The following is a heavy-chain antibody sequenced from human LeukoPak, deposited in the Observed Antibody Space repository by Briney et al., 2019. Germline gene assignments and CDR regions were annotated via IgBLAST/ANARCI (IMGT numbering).Heavy chain of an antibody. CDR2: VCGNGNP. D-gene: IGHD3-16*02. V-gene: IGHV4-4*07. CDR1: GGSMGNCY. Sequence: PSDTLSLTCSVSGGSMGNCYWNWIREAAGKGLELIGRVCGNGNPTDNPAFMGRETLAGGTSKNQLSLKVIALTVAESAVYYCARDFPPSFSSGDLLSPEYNYFMDVWGKGTTVTVSS. J-gene: IGHJ6*03. CDR3: ARDFPPSFSSGDLLSPEYNYFMDV.